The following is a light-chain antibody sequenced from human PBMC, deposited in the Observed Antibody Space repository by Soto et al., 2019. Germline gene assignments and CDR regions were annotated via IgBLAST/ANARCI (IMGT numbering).Light chain of an antibody. CDR2: DAS. J-gene: IGKJ1*01. Sequence: EIMLTQSPATLSLSPGERATLSRRASQSVSSYLAWYQQKPGQAPRLLIYDASNRATGIPARFSGSGSGTDFTLTISSLEPEEFAVYYCQQRSNGPWTFGQGTKVDIK. CDR1: QSVSSY. CDR3: QQRSNGPWT. V-gene: IGKV3-11*01.